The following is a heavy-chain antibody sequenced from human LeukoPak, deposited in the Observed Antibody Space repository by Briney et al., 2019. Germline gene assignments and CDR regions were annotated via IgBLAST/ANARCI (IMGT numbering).Heavy chain of an antibody. V-gene: IGHV3-21*01. D-gene: IGHD1-20*01. J-gene: IGHJ4*02. CDR2: ISSSSSYI. CDR1: GFTFSSYS. Sequence: GGSLRLSCAASGFTFSSYSMNWVRQAPGKGLEWVSSISSSSSYIYYADSVKARFTISRDNAKNSLYLQMNSLRAEDTAVYYCARAPYNWNDIPIDYWGQGTLVTVSS. CDR3: ARAPYNWNDIPIDY.